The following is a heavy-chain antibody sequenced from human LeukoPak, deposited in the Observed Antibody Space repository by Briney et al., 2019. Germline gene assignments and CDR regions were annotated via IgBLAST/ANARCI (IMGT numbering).Heavy chain of an antibody. CDR1: GYSFSSGYY. V-gene: IGHV4-38-2*01. D-gene: IGHD5-12*01. CDR3: ARPISWQDWFDP. CDR2: IYHSGST. Sequence: PSETLSLTCAVSGYSFSSGYYWGWIRQPPGKGLEWIGSIYHSGSTYYNPSLKSRVTISVDTSKNQFSLKLSSVTAADTAVYYCARPISWQDWFDPWGQGTLVTVSS. J-gene: IGHJ5*02.